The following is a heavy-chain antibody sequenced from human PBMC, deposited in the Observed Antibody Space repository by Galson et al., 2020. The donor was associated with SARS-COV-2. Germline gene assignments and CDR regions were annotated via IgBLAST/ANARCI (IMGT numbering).Heavy chain of an antibody. D-gene: IGHD2-21*02. J-gene: IGHJ4*02. V-gene: IGHV1-18*01. CDR2: ISAYNGNT. CDR3: ARGVICGGDCYPFDY. CDR1: GYTFTSYG. Sequence: GESLKISCKASGYTFTSYGISWVRQAPGQGLEWMGWISAYNGNTNYAQKLQGRVTMTTDTSTSTAYMELRSLRSDDTAVYYCARGVICGGDCYPFDYWGQGTLVTVSS.